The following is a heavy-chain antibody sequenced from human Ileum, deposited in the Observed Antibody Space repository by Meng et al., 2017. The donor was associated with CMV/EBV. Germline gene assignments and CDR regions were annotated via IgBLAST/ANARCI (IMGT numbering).Heavy chain of an antibody. J-gene: IGHJ4*02. D-gene: IGHD2-15*01. V-gene: IGHV4-31*02. Sequence: SISSGGYYWSWIRQHPGKGREWIGSIYYSGSTYYNPSLMSRSTISVDTSKNQFSLKLSSVTAADTAVYYCARGLGYCSGGTCSPLDYWGQGTLVTVSS. CDR3: ARGLGYCSGGTCSPLDY. CDR1: SISSGGYY. CDR2: IYYSGST.